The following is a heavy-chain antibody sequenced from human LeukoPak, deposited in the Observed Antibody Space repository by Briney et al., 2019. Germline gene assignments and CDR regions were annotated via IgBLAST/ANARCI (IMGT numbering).Heavy chain of an antibody. D-gene: IGHD1-26*01. CDR2: ISYDGSNK. CDR1: GFTLSSYA. CDR3: ARTWEEYYFDY. Sequence: GGSLRLSCAASGFTLSSYAMHWVRQAPGKGLEWVAVISYDGSNKYYADSVKGRFTISRDNSKNTLYLQTNSLRAEDTAVYYCARTWEEYYFDYWGQGTLVTVSS. J-gene: IGHJ4*02. V-gene: IGHV3-30*04.